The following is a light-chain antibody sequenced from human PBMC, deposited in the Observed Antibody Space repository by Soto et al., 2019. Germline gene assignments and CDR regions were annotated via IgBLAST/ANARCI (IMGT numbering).Light chain of an antibody. Sequence: DIQMTQSPSSLSASVGDGVTITCRASQSISSYLNWYQQKPGKAPKLLIYAASSLQSGVPSRFSGSGSGTGFTFTISSLQPEDFATYYCQQYESLPLTFGQGTRLEIK. V-gene: IGKV1-39*01. CDR1: QSISSY. CDR2: AAS. J-gene: IGKJ5*01. CDR3: QQYESLPLT.